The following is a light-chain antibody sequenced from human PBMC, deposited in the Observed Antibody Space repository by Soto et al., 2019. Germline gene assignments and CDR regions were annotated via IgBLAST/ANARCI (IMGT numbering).Light chain of an antibody. CDR1: SRDVGNYNY. CDR3: SSYAGNNNYV. Sequence: QFVLSQPASASATPGQTVTISCSGTSRDVGNYNYVSWYQQHPGKAPKLMIYEVNKRPSGVPDRFSGSKSGNTASLTVSGLQAEDEADYYCSSYAGNNNYVFGTGTKVTVL. J-gene: IGLJ1*01. CDR2: EVN. V-gene: IGLV2-8*01.